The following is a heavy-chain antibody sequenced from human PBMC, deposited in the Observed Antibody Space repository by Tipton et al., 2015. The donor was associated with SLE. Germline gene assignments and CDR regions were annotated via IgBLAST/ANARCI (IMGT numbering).Heavy chain of an antibody. V-gene: IGHV4-39*07. Sequence: GLVKPSETLSLICTVSGASIISSSYYWGWIRRPPGKGLEWIANIYYSGSTYYNPSLRGRVDLSVDTSKNQVSLSLTSLTAADTAVYYWAREGAGSDAFDIWGRGTMVTVSS. J-gene: IGHJ3*02. CDR1: GASIISSSYY. D-gene: IGHD3-10*01. CDR2: IYYSGST. CDR3: AREGAGSDAFDI.